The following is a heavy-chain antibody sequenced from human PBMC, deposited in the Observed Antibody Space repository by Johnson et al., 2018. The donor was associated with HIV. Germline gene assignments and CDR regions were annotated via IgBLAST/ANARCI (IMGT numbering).Heavy chain of an antibody. CDR2: IKQDGSEK. D-gene: IGHD1-26*01. V-gene: IGHV3-7*05. Sequence: VQLVESGGGLVQPGGSLRLSCAASGFTFSSYWMSWVRQAPGKGLEWVANIKQDGSEKYYVDSVKGRFTISRDNAKNSLYLQMNSLRAEDTAVYYCARDRWELLALRAFDIWGQGTMVTVSS. CDR1: GFTFSSYW. CDR3: ARDRWELLALRAFDI. J-gene: IGHJ3*02.